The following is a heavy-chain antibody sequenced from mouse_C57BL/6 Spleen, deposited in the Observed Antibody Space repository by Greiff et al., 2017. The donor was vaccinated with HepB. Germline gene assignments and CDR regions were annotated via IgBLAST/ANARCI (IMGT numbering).Heavy chain of an antibody. V-gene: IGHV1-26*01. Sequence: VQLQQSGPELVKPGASVKISCKASGYTFTDYYMNWVKQSHGKSLEWIGDINPNNGGTSYNQKFKGKATLTVDKSSSTAYMELRSLTSEDSAVYYCARWDYYGSNYFDYWGQGTTLTVSS. CDR1: GYTFTDYY. D-gene: IGHD1-1*01. CDR3: ARWDYYGSNYFDY. CDR2: INPNNGGT. J-gene: IGHJ2*01.